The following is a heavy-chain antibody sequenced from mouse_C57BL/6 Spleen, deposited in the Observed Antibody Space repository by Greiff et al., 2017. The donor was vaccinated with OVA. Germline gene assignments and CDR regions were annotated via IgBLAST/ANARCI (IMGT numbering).Heavy chain of an antibody. J-gene: IGHJ3*01. D-gene: IGHD1-1*01. CDR3: TREDYGSRGRFAY. V-gene: IGHV1-5*01. Sequence: VQLQQSGTVLARPGASVKMSCKTSGYTFTSYWMHWVKQRPGQGLEWIGAIYPGNSDTSYNQKFKGKAKLTAVTSASTAYMELSSLTNEDSAVYYCTREDYGSRGRFAYWGQGTLVTVSA. CDR2: IYPGNSDT. CDR1: GYTFTSYW.